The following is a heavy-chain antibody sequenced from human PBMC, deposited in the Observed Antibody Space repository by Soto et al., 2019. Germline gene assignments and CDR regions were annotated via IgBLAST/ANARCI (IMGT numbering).Heavy chain of an antibody. CDR2: IRTRDYGATT. CDR1: GSGFDESA. CDR3: TKGAVFGPFDP. J-gene: IGHJ5*02. D-gene: IGHD3-16*01. Sequence: GGSLRLSCTGSGSGFDESALSWVRQGPGKGLEWVGFIRTRDYGATTRYAASVKDRFTMSRDDSKNIVYLHMNSLKVEDTAVYYCTKGAVFGPFDPWGQGTQVTSPQ. V-gene: IGHV3-49*04.